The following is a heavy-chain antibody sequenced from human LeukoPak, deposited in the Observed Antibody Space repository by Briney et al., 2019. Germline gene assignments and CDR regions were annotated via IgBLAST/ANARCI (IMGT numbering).Heavy chain of an antibody. Sequence: RGSLRLSCAASGFTFSSYAMSWVRQAPGKGLEWVSAISGSGGSTYYADSVKGRFTISRDNSKNTLYLQMNSLRAEDTAVYYCAKDPTYYYDSSGFNWFDPWGQGTLVTVSS. D-gene: IGHD3-22*01. CDR3: AKDPTYYYDSSGFNWFDP. V-gene: IGHV3-23*01. J-gene: IGHJ5*02. CDR1: GFTFSSYA. CDR2: ISGSGGST.